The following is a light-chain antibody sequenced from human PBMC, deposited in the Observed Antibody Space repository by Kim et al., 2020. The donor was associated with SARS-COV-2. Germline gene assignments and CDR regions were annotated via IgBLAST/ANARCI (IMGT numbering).Light chain of an antibody. CDR1: QSISSY. Sequence: ASVGDRVTITCRASQSISSYLNWYQLKPGKAPKLLIFAASILQSGVPLRFSGSGSGTDFSLTISSLQPEDFATYYCQQSYITPQTFGQGTKVDIK. J-gene: IGKJ1*01. V-gene: IGKV1-39*01. CDR2: AAS. CDR3: QQSYITPQT.